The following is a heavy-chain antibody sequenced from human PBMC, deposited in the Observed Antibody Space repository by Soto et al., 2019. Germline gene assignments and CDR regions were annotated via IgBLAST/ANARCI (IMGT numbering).Heavy chain of an antibody. CDR3: ARAKDSRGYYYVGYFDY. Sequence: LSLTCAVSGGSISSGGYSWSWIRQPPGKGLEWIGYIYHSGSTYYNPSLKSRVTISVDRSKNQFSLKLSSVTAADTAVYYCARAKDSRGYYYVGYFDYWGQGNLVTVSS. CDR1: GGSISSGGYS. D-gene: IGHD3-22*01. CDR2: IYHSGST. J-gene: IGHJ4*02. V-gene: IGHV4-30-2*01.